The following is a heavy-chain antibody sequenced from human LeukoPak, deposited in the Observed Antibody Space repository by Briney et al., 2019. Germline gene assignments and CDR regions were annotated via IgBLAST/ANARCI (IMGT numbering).Heavy chain of an antibody. J-gene: IGHJ4*02. CDR3: ARVSPYDSSGYYYGYYFDY. D-gene: IGHD3-22*01. V-gene: IGHV3-30*03. CDR2: ISYDGSNK. Sequence: GGSLRLSCAASGFTFSSYGMHWVRQAPGKGLEWVAVISYDGSNKYYADSVKGRFTISRDNSKNTLYLQMNSLRAEDTAVYYCARVSPYDSSGYYYGYYFDYWGQGTLVTVSS. CDR1: GFTFSSYG.